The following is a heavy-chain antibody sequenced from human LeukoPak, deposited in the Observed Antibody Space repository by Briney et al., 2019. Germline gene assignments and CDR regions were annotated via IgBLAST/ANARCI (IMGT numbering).Heavy chain of an antibody. J-gene: IGHJ4*02. CDR2: IHADASRA. D-gene: IGHD4-17*01. CDR1: GFTFSTFW. V-gene: IGHV3-74*01. Sequence: AWGSLRLSCATSGFTFSTFWMHWVRQAPGKGLVWVARIHADASRAVYGDAVQGRFTISRDNVKNTLSLQMNSLRVEDTAVYYCANNIYGDYPDSFDYWGQGTLVTVSS. CDR3: ANNIYGDYPDSFDY.